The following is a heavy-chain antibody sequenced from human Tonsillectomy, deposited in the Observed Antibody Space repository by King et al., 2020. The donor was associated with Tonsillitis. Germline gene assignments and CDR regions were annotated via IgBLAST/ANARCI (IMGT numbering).Heavy chain of an antibody. V-gene: IGHV3-30*18. D-gene: IGHD1-1*01. CDR1: GFIFSHYA. CDR3: AKRTTNSRAHGEFDY. J-gene: IGHJ4*02. CDR2: VAYDGSDK. Sequence: QLVQSGGGVVQPGRSLRLSCAASGFIFSHYAMHLVRQTPGRGLEWVAVVAYDGSDKSYADSVGGRFTISRDNSKNTLFLQMNSLRLQDPAAYYCAKRTTNSRAHGEFDYWGQGTLVTVSS.